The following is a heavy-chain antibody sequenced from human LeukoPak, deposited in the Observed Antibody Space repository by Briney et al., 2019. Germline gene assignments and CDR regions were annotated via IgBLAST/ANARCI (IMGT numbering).Heavy chain of an antibody. J-gene: IGHJ5*02. V-gene: IGHV1-8*01. CDR2: MNPNSGNT. CDR1: GYTFTSYD. CDR3: ARGGYCCSTSCSFHNWFDP. Sequence: GASVKVSCKASGYTFTSYDINWVRQATGQGLEWMGWMNPNSGNTGYAQKFQGRVTMTRNTSISTAYMELSSLRSEDTAVYYCARGGYCCSTSCSFHNWFDPWPQGTLVTVSS. D-gene: IGHD2-2*01.